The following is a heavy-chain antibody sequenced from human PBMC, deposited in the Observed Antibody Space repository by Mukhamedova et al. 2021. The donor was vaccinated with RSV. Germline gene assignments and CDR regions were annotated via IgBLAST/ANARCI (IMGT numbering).Heavy chain of an antibody. V-gene: IGHV3-9*01. J-gene: IGHJ4*02. CDR3: AKGYSSSWYFCSDY. D-gene: IGHD6-13*01. Sequence: GRFTISRDNAKNSLYLQMNSLRAEDTALYYCAKGYSSSWYFCSDYWGQGTLVTVSS.